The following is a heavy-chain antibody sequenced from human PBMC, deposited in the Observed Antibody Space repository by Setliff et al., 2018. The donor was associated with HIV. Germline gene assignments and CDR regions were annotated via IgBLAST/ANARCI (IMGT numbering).Heavy chain of an antibody. CDR1: GGSFGVYR. D-gene: IGHD3-10*01. V-gene: IGHV4-4*07. CDR2: IDSSGTT. CDR3: ARDRHSSGLGSYGP. Sequence: SETLSLTCTISGGSFGVYRWSWIRQSAGRGLEWIGRIDSSGTTDYKPSLKGRVTISVDTSRSQFSLRVTSVTAADTAVYFCARDRHSSGLGSYGPWGPGILVTVSS. J-gene: IGHJ5*02.